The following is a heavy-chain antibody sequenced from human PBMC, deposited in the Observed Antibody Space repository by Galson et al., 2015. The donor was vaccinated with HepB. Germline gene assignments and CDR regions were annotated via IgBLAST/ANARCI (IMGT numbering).Heavy chain of an antibody. V-gene: IGHV4-4*02. CDR2: IYHSGST. J-gene: IGHJ6*02. CDR1: GGSISSSNW. Sequence: ETLSLTCAVSGGSISSSNWWSWVRQPPGKGLEWIGEIYHSGSTNYNPSLKSRVTISVDKSKNQFSLKLSSVTAADTAVYYCARSQSRAFVDSSSWYGHYYGMDVWGQGTTVTVSS. CDR3: ARSQSRAFVDSSSWYGHYYGMDV. D-gene: IGHD6-13*01.